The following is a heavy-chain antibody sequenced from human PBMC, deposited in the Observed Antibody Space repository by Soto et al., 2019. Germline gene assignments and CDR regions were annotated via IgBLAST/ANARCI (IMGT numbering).Heavy chain of an antibody. CDR3: ARGKGMEENYYYYGMDV. J-gene: IGHJ6*02. CDR2: INGGNGNT. CDR1: GYSFSTHS. V-gene: IGHV1-3*01. Sequence: ASVKVSCKASGYSFSTHSMHWVRQAPGQGLEWMGWINGGNGNTKYSQKFRDRVTITRDASASTGYMELSSLRSEDTAVYYCARGKGMEENYYYYGMDVWGQVTTVTVSS. D-gene: IGHD1-1*01.